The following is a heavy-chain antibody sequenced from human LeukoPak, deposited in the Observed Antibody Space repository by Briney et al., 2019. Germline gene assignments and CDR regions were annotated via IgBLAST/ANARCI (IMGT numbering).Heavy chain of an antibody. J-gene: IGHJ1*01. Sequence: ASVKVSCKASGYTFTTYYMHWVRQAPGQGLEWMRIINPSGGSTRYAQKFQGRVTMTRDTSTSTVYMDLSSLRSEDTAVYYCAIDIYSGSPGSRQHWGQGTLVTVSS. V-gene: IGHV1-46*01. CDR2: INPSGGST. D-gene: IGHD1-26*01. CDR1: GYTFTTYY. CDR3: AIDIYSGSPGSRQH.